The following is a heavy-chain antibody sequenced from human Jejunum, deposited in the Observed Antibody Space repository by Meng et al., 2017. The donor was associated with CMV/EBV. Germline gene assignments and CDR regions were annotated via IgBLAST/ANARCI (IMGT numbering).Heavy chain of an antibody. CDR2: ISSANTYI. J-gene: IGHJ5*02. Sequence: SGFTPSSYTLTWIRKAPGKGLEWVASISSANTYIYYADSVRGRFTISRDKDKNSLFLQMSSLRVEDTAVYYCARSYDFWSGRPWFDPWGQGTLVTVSS. D-gene: IGHD3-3*01. CDR3: ARSYDFWSGRPWFDP. CDR1: GFTPSSYT. V-gene: IGHV3-21*06.